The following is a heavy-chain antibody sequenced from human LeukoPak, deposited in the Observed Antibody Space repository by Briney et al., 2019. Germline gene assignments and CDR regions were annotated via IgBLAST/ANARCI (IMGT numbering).Heavy chain of an antibody. V-gene: IGHV4-4*07. Sequence: SETLSLTCTVSGGSISSYYWSWIRQPAGKGLEWIGRVHTSGSTNYNPSLKSRVTMSVDTSKSQFFLKLSSVTAADTAVYYCASRSSGWRQAFDIWGQGTMVTVSS. CDR1: GGSISSYY. CDR3: ASRSSGWRQAFDI. D-gene: IGHD6-19*01. J-gene: IGHJ3*02. CDR2: VHTSGST.